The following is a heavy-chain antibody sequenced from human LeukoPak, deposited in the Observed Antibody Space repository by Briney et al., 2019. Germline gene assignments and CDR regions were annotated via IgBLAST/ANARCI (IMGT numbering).Heavy chain of an antibody. J-gene: IGHJ4*02. CDR1: GYTFTGYY. D-gene: IGHD3-10*01. CDR2: INPSGGST. V-gene: IGHV1-46*01. Sequence: ASVKVSCKASGYTFTGYYMHWMRQAPGQGLEWMGWINPSGGSTSYAQKFQGRVTITRDTSTSTVYMELSSLRSEDTAVYYCARAVFGGYDYWGQGTLVTVSS. CDR3: ARAVFGGYDY.